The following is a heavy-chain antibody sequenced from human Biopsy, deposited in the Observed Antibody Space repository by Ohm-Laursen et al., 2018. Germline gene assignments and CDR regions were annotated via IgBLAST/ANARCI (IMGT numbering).Heavy chain of an antibody. CDR1: GGSISNNNYY. J-gene: IGHJ3*01. D-gene: IGHD3-3*01. Sequence: SETLSLTCTVSGGSISNNNYYWGWIRQPPGKGLEWIGSIFYRGSTHYKPSLKSRVNISVDTSKNQFSLKLSSVTAADTAVFFCARLYRLDDYWNDDPPDAFDVWGQGTRVTVSS. CDR3: ARLYRLDDYWNDDPPDAFDV. CDR2: IFYRGST. V-gene: IGHV4-39*07.